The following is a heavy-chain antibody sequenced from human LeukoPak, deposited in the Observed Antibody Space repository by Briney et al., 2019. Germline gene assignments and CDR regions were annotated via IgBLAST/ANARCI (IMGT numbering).Heavy chain of an antibody. V-gene: IGHV1-18*01. CDR3: ARGPYY. CDR1: GYTFNSYG. CDR2: ISGYNGNT. J-gene: IGHJ4*02. Sequence: ASVKVSCKASGYTFNSYGISWVRQAPGQGLEWMGWISGYNGNTNYAQKLQGRVTMTGNTSISTAYMELSSLRSEDTAVYYCARGPYYWGQGTLVTVSS.